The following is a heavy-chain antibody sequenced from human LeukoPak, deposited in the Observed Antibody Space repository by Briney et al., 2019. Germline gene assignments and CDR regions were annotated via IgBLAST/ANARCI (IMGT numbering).Heavy chain of an antibody. CDR3: AREYSSSYNWFDP. CDR1: GYTFTSYD. CDR2: ISAYNGNT. Sequence: ASVKLSCKASGYTFTSYDISCVRQAPGQGREWMGWISAYNGNTNYAQKLQGRVTMTTDTSTSTAYMELRSLRSDDTAVYYCAREYSSSYNWFDPWGQGTLVTVSS. V-gene: IGHV1-18*01. D-gene: IGHD6-6*01. J-gene: IGHJ5*02.